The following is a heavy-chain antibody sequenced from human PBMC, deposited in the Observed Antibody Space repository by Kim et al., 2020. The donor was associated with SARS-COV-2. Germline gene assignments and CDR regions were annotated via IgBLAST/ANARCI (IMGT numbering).Heavy chain of an antibody. V-gene: IGHV3-15*01. D-gene: IGHD3-9*01. Sequence: GGSLRLSCAASGFTFSNAWMSWVRQAPGKGLEWVGRIKSKTDGGTTDYAAPVKGRFTISRDDSKNTLYLQMNSLKTEDTAMYYCTTGDVLRYFDWLLSFDYWGQGTLVTVSS. CDR2: IKSKTDGGTT. CDR3: TTGDVLRYFDWLLSFDY. J-gene: IGHJ4*02. CDR1: GFTFSNAW.